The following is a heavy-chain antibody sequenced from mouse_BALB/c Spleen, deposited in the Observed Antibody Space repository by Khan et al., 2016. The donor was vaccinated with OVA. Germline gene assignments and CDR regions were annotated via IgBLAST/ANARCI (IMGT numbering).Heavy chain of an antibody. J-gene: IGHJ3*01. Sequence: QVQLQQSGAELARPGASVKMSCKASGYTFTSYTIHWIKKRPGPGLEWIGYINPSTGYTNYNQKFKDKATLTTDKSSTTAYLQLSSLTSDDSAVYNGVRDGAYHRNDGWFAYWGQGTLVTVSA. CDR1: GYTFTSYT. CDR3: VRDGAYHRNDGWFAY. V-gene: IGHV1-4*01. D-gene: IGHD2-14*01. CDR2: INPSTGYT.